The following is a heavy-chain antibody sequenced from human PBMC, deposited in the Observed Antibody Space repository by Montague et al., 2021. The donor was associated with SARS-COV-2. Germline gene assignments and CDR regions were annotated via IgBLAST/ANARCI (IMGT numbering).Heavy chain of an antibody. CDR3: ARSSGSYSTFDF. CDR1: GGSISSSY. D-gene: IGHD3-10*01. V-gene: IGHV4-59*08. J-gene: IGHJ4*02. CDR2: IYYSGST. Sequence: SETLSLTCTVSGGSISSSYWTWIRQPPGKGLEWIGYIYYSGSTSYNPSLKSRVTMSVDTSKNQFSLKLSSVTAADTAVYYCARSSGSYSTFDFWGQRTLVTVSS.